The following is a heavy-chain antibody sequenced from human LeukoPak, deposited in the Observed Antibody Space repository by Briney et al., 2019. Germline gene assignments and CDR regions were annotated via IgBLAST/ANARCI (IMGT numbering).Heavy chain of an antibody. CDR3: ARDLSSTSHIDY. J-gene: IGHJ4*02. Sequence: PSQTLSLTCTLSGGSISGGVYYCSWIRQPPGKGLEWIGYIYYNGSAYYNPSLKRRVAISVDTSKNQFSLKLSSVTAADTAVYYCARDLSSTSHIDYWGQGTLVTVSS. V-gene: IGHV4-30-4*08. CDR2: IYYNGSA. D-gene: IGHD2-2*01. CDR1: GGSISGGVYY.